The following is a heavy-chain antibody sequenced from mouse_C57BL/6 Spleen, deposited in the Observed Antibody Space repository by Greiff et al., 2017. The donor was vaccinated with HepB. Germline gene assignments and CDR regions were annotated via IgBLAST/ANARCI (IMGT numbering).Heavy chain of an antibody. D-gene: IGHD2-4*01. V-gene: IGHV1-64*01. CDR1: GYTFTSYW. CDR3: ARWIYYDQWYFDV. J-gene: IGHJ1*03. CDR2: IHPNSGST. Sequence: QVQLQQSGAELVKPGASVKLSCKASGYTFTSYWMHWVKQRPGQGLEWIGMIHPNSGSTNYNEKFKSKATLTVDKSSSTAYMQLSSLTSEDSAVYYCARWIYYDQWYFDVWGTGTTVTVSS.